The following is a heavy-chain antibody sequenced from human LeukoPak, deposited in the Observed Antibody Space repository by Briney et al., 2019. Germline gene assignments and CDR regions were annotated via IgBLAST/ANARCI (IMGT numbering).Heavy chain of an antibody. D-gene: IGHD6-13*01. CDR1: GFIFSSYG. J-gene: IGHJ4*02. Sequence: PGGSLRLSCAASGFIFSSYGVHWVRQAPGKGLEWVAVIWYDGSNKYYADSVKGRFTISRDNSKNTLYLQMNSLRAEDTAVYYCAKSIAAAGTDYFDYWGQRTLVTVSS. CDR2: IWYDGSNK. V-gene: IGHV3-33*06. CDR3: AKSIAAAGTDYFDY.